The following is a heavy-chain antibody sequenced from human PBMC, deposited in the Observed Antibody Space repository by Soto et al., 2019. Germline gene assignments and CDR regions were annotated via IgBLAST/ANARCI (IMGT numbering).Heavy chain of an antibody. Sequence: QVQLQQWGAGLLKPSETLSLTCAVYGGSFSGYYWSWIRQPPGKGLEWIGEINHSGSTNYNPSLKSRVTISVDTSKNQFSLKLSSVTAADTAVYYCARGCRTKVGIVVVPASYYMDVWGKGTTVTVSS. J-gene: IGHJ6*03. CDR3: ARGCRTKVGIVVVPASYYMDV. CDR1: GGSFSGYY. D-gene: IGHD2-2*01. V-gene: IGHV4-34*01. CDR2: INHSGST.